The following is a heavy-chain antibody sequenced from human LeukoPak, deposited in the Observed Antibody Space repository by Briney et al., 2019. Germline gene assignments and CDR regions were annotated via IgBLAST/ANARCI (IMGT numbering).Heavy chain of an antibody. D-gene: IGHD1-1*01. J-gene: IGHJ5*02. CDR1: GGSISSGGYY. CDR2: IYYSGST. CDR3: ARGQLSWFDP. Sequence: SETLSLTCTVSGGSISSGGYYWSWIRQHPGKGLEWIGYIYYSGSTYYNLSLRSRLTISVDTSKNQFSLKLSSVTAADTAVYYCARGQLSWFDPWGQGTLVTVSS. V-gene: IGHV4-31*03.